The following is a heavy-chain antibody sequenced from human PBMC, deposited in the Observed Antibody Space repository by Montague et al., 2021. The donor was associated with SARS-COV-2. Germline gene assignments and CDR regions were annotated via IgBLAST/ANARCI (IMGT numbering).Heavy chain of an antibody. Sequence: TLSLICRVSGASIDTGNHYWTWIRQSAGQGLEWIGNIYNSGPTNYNPSLKSRVTISLDRAKNHSSLLLSSVTAADTATYYCGRDSVSYGLDVWGQGTTVTVSS. CDR2: IYNSGPT. D-gene: IGHD3-16*01. CDR3: GRDSVSYGLDV. J-gene: IGHJ6*02. CDR1: GASIDTGNHY. V-gene: IGHV4-61*09.